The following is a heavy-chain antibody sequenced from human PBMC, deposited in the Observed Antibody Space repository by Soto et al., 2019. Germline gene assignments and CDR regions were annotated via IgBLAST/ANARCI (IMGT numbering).Heavy chain of an antibody. CDR1: GFTFSSYA. J-gene: IGHJ4*02. D-gene: IGHD3-22*01. CDR2: ISYDGSNK. Sequence: LRLSCAASGFTFSSYAMHWVRQAPVKGLEWVAVISYDGSNKYYADSVKGRFTISRDNSKNTLYLQMNSLRAEDTAVYYCARDNTYYDSSGYYDYWGQGTLVTVSS. V-gene: IGHV3-30-3*01. CDR3: ARDNTYYDSSGYYDY.